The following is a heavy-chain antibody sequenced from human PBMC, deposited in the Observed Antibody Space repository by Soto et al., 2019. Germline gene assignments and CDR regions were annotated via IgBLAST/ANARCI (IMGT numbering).Heavy chain of an antibody. CDR1: GYSFTSYW. V-gene: IGHV5-51*01. Sequence: GESLKISCKGSGYSFTSYWIGWVRQMPGKGLEWMGIIYPGDSDTRYSPSFQGQVTISADKSISTAYLQWSSLKASDTAMYYCASPYSSSSHGMDVWDQGTTVTVSS. CDR2: IYPGDSDT. J-gene: IGHJ6*02. CDR3: ASPYSSSSHGMDV. D-gene: IGHD6-6*01.